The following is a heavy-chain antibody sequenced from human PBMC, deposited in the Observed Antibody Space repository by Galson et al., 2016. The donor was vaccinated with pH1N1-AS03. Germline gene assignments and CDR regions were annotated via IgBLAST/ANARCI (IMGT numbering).Heavy chain of an antibody. CDR1: GDSISTSTW. Sequence: SETLSLTCAVSGDSISTSTWWSWVRQPPGKGLEWIGEVSHAGRTNYSPSLKGRVTISLDKSENQFSLQLTSVTAADTAVYYCARDVLPYSLGLDVWGQGTTVTVSS. CDR2: VSHAGRT. J-gene: IGHJ6*02. D-gene: IGHD5-18*01. CDR3: ARDVLPYSLGLDV. V-gene: IGHV4-4*02.